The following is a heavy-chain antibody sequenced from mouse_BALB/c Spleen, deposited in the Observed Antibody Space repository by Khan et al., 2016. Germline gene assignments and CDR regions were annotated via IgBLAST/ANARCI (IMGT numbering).Heavy chain of an antibody. CDR3: ARYRYYYGSSRYFDV. J-gene: IGHJ1*01. V-gene: IGHV9-3-1*01. CDR2: INTYSGES. CDR1: GYTFTNYG. Sequence: QIQLVQSGPELKKPGKTVKISCKASGYTFTNYGMNWVKQAPGKGLKWMGWINTYSGESTYADDFKGRFAFSLETYANTAYLQINNLKNEDTATXFCARYRYYYGSSRYFDVWDAGTTVTVS. D-gene: IGHD1-1*01.